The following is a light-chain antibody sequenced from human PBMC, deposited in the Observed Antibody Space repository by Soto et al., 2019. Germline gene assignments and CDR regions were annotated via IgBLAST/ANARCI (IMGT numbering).Light chain of an antibody. Sequence: DIQMTQSPSSLSASAGDRVTITCQASQDISNYLNWYQQKPGKAPKLLIYDASNLETGVPSRFSGSGSGTDFTFTISSLQPEDIATYYCQQYDNLPMYTFGQGTKLEIK. CDR3: QQYDNLPMYT. CDR2: DAS. CDR1: QDISNY. J-gene: IGKJ2*01. V-gene: IGKV1-33*01.